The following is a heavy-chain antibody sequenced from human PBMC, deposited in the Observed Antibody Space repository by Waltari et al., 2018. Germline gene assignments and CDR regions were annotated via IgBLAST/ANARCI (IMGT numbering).Heavy chain of an antibody. CDR3: AGGMYSSPWEALDY. V-gene: IGHV1-2*02. D-gene: IGHD6-13*01. J-gene: IGHJ4*02. CDR1: GYTFTGYY. Sequence: QVQLVQSGAEVKKPGASVKVSCKASGYTFTGYYLYWVRQAPGQGLECVGWSNQNSGATDDAQKFQGRVTLTRDTSISTAYMELRSLRSDDTAVYYWAGGMYSSPWEALDYWGQGTLVTVSS. CDR2: SNQNSGAT.